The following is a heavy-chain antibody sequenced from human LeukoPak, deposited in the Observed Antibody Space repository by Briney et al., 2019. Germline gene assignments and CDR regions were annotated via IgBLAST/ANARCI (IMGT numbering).Heavy chain of an antibody. Sequence: PGGSLRLSCAASGFTFSSYSMNWVRQAPGKGLEWVSSISDSSSYINYADSVKGRFTISRDNAQNSLFLQLNSLRAEDTAVYYCARDPYSSGWYKDAFDIWGQGTMVTVSS. CDR1: GFTFSSYS. J-gene: IGHJ3*02. V-gene: IGHV3-21*01. CDR3: ARDPYSSGWYKDAFDI. D-gene: IGHD6-19*01. CDR2: ISDSSSYI.